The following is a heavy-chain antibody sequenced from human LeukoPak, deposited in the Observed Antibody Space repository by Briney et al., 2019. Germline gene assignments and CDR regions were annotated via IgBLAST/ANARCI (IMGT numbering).Heavy chain of an antibody. CDR2: ISGSGGST. CDR3: AKEGRYFWSGSPSYYYYYMDV. V-gene: IGHV3-23*01. Sequence: PGGSLRLSCAASGFTFSSYAMSWVRQAPGKGLEWVSAISGSGGSTYYADSVKSRFTISRDNSKNTLYLQMNSLRAEDTAVYYCAKEGRYFWSGSPSYYYYYMDVWGKGTTVTVSS. CDR1: GFTFSSYA. J-gene: IGHJ6*03. D-gene: IGHD3-3*01.